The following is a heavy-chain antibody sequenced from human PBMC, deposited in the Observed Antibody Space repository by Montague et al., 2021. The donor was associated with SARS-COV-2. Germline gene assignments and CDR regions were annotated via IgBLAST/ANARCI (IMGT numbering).Heavy chain of an antibody. D-gene: IGHD2-2*01. V-gene: IGHV4-39*01. CDR2: IYYSGST. J-gene: IGHJ4*02. CDR3: ARLHCSTGCFYLCFAETSHFDY. Sequence: SETLSLTCTVSGGSISTSSYYWGWIRQPPGKGLEWIGSIYYSGSTYYNPSLKSRVTISVDTSKNQFSLKLSSVTAADTAVYYCARLHCSTGCFYLCFAETSHFDYWGQGTLVTVSS. CDR1: GGSISTSSYY.